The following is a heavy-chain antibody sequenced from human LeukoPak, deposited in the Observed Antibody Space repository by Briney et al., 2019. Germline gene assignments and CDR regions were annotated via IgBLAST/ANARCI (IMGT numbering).Heavy chain of an antibody. CDR3: ARKTIVVVVAATLYYYYYMDV. V-gene: IGHV3-11*01. J-gene: IGHJ6*03. Sequence: GGSLRLSCAASGFTFSDYYMSWIRQAPGKGLEWVSYISSSGSTIYYADSVKGRFTISRDNAKNSLYLQMNILRAEDTAVYYCARKTIVVVVAATLYYYYYMDVWGKGTTVTVSS. D-gene: IGHD2-15*01. CDR2: ISSSGSTI. CDR1: GFTFSDYY.